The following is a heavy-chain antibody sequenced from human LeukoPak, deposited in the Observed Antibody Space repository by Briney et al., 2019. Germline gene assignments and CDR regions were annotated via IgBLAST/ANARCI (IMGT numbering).Heavy chain of an antibody. V-gene: IGHV3-74*01. CDR1: GFTFSSYW. CDR3: ARVRGYYARDAFDI. CDR2: INSDGSST. Sequence: GGSLRLSCAASGFTFSSYWMHWVRQAPGKGLVWVSRINSDGSSTSYADSVKGRFTISRDNAKNTLYLQMNSLRAEDTAVYYCARVRGYYARDAFDIWGQGTMVTVSS. J-gene: IGHJ3*02. D-gene: IGHD3-22*01.